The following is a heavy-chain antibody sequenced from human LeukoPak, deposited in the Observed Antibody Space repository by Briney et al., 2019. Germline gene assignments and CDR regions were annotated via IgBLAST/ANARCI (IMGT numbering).Heavy chain of an antibody. CDR1: GGFISSGGYY. CDR2: IYHSGST. D-gene: IGHD3-3*01. V-gene: IGHV4-30-2*01. Sequence: SETLSLTCTVSGGFISSGGYYWSWIRQPPGKGLEWIGYIYHSGSTYYNPSLKSRVTISVDRSKNQFSLKLSSVTAADTAVYYCARAYYDFWSGPDYWGQGTLVTVSS. CDR3: ARAYYDFWSGPDY. J-gene: IGHJ4*02.